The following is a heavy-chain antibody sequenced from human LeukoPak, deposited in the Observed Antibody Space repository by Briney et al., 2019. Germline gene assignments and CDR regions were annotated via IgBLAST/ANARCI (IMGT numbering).Heavy chain of an antibody. J-gene: IGHJ4*02. V-gene: IGHV4-38-2*02. Sequence: PSETLSLTCAVSGYSISSGYYWGWIRQPPGNGLEGIGSIYHSGSTYHKPSLEGRVTISIDTSKDQFSLKLSSVTAADTAVYYCERDEAGYSYGYLCDYWREGTLVTVSS. CDR3: ERDEAGYSYGYLCDY. D-gene: IGHD5-18*01. CDR1: GYSISSGYY. CDR2: IYHSGST.